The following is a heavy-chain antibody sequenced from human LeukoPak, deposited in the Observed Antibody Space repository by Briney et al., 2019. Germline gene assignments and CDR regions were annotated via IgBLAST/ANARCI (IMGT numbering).Heavy chain of an antibody. CDR3: ARGGDYYYDSSGYLIDY. J-gene: IGHJ4*02. V-gene: IGHV1-2*02. CDR1: GYTFTGYY. CDR2: INPNSGGT. Sequence: ASVKVSCKGSGYTFTGYYMYWVRQAPGQGLEWMGWINPNSGGTNYAQKFQGRVTVTRDTSISTAYMELSRLRSDDTAVYYCARGGDYYYDSSGYLIDYWGQGTLVTVSS. D-gene: IGHD3-22*01.